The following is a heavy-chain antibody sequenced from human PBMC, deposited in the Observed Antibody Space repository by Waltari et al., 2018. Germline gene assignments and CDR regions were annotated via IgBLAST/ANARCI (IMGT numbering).Heavy chain of an antibody. J-gene: IGHJ4*02. D-gene: IGHD5-12*01. V-gene: IGHV1-69*08. CDR3: ARETFRGRGDY. CDR1: GGTFSSYT. CDR2: IIPILGIA. Sequence: QVQLVQSGAEVKKPGSSVKVSCRASGGTFSSYTISGVRRAPGQGLEWMGRIIPILGIANYAQKFQGRVTITADKSTSTAYMELSSLRSEDTAVYYCARETFRGRGDYWGQGTLVTVSS.